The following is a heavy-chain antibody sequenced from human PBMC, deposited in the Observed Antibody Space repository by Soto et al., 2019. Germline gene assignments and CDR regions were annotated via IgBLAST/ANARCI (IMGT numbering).Heavy chain of an antibody. D-gene: IGHD2-15*01. CDR3: ARDIVVVVAATGTRYYYYYYGMDV. CDR2: ISAYNGNT. Sequence: ASVKVSCKASGYTFTSYGISWVRQAPGQGLEWMGWISAYNGNTNYAQKLQGRVTMTTDTSTSTAYMELRSLRSDDTAVYYCARDIVVVVAATGTRYYYYYYGMDVWGQGTTATVSS. V-gene: IGHV1-18*01. J-gene: IGHJ6*02. CDR1: GYTFTSYG.